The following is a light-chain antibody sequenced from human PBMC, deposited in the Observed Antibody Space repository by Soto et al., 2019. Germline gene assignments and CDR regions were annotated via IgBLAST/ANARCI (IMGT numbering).Light chain of an antibody. V-gene: IGKV3-15*01. CDR2: YAS. CDR1: HNIGNN. CDR3: QLFCNWPVI. Sequence: VVLTQSPATLSVSPGETATFSCRASHNIGNNLAWYQHKPGQAPRLLISYASSAATGIPGRFSGSGSGTEFALTISSLQYEFSAVYYCQLFCNWPVIFGGGPKVQL. J-gene: IGKJ4*01.